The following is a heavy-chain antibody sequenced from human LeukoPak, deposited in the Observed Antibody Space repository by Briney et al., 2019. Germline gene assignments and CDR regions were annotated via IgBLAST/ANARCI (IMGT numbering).Heavy chain of an antibody. Sequence: GGSLRLSCAASGFTFDDYAMHWVRQAPGQGLEWVSGISWNSGSIDYADSVKGRFTISRDNAKSSLYLQMNSLRAEDTALYYCAKDRMTSGWYFVDYWGQGTLVTVSS. J-gene: IGHJ4*02. CDR1: GFTFDDYA. CDR3: AKDRMTSGWYFVDY. D-gene: IGHD6-19*01. CDR2: ISWNSGSI. V-gene: IGHV3-9*01.